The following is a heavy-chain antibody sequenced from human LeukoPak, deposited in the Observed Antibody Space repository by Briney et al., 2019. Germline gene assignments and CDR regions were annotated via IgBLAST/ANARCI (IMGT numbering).Heavy chain of an antibody. J-gene: IGHJ4*02. CDR2: ISGSGGST. V-gene: IGHV3-23*01. D-gene: IGHD3-3*01. CDR1: GFTFSSYA. Sequence: HPGGSLRLSCAASGFTFSSYAMSWVRQAPGKGLEWVSAISGSGGSTYYADSVKGRFTISRDNSKNTLYLQMNSLRAEDTAVYYCAKDLPMGLRFLEWLEGTYYFDYWGQGTLVTVSS. CDR3: AKDLPMGLRFLEWLEGTYYFDY.